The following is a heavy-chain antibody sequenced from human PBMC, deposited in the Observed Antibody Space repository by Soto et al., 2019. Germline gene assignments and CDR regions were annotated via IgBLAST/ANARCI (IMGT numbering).Heavy chain of an antibody. J-gene: IGHJ4*02. Sequence: GESLKISCKGSGYSFTSYGISWVRQAPGQGLEWMGWISAYNGNTNYAQKLQGRVTMTTDTSTSTAYMELRSLRSDDTAVYYCARSGEYSSSSGDYWGQGTLVTVSS. CDR2: ISAYNGNT. D-gene: IGHD6-6*01. V-gene: IGHV1-18*01. CDR3: ARSGEYSSSSGDY. CDR1: GYSFTSYG.